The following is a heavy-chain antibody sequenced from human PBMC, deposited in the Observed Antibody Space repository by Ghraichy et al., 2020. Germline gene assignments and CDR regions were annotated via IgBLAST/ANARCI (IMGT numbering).Heavy chain of an antibody. Sequence: SETLSLTCAVYGGSFSGYYWTWIRQPPGKGLEWIGEIEDSGSTNYNPSLKSRVGISGDTSKKQFSLKLSSVTAADTAVYYCARRTRTLGYSFTTSCYRGSFDIWGQGTMVNVSS. CDR2: IEDSGST. J-gene: IGHJ3*02. CDR1: GGSFSGYY. V-gene: IGHV4-34*01. D-gene: IGHD2-2*01. CDR3: ARRTRTLGYSFTTSCYRGSFDI.